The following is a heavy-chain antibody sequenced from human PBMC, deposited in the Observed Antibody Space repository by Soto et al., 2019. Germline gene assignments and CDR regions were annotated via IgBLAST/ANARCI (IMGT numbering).Heavy chain of an antibody. J-gene: IGHJ4*02. CDR2: ISGSGGST. V-gene: IGHV3-23*01. CDR1: GFTFSSYA. Sequence: EVQLLESGGGLVQPGGSLRLSCAASGFTFSSYAMSWVRQPPGKGLEWVSAISGSGGSTYYADSVKGRFTISRDNSMNALCLQMNSLRAEDTAVYDFAKMGGLGVVVVAATFDYWGQGTLVTVSS. CDR3: AKMGGLGVVVVAATFDY. D-gene: IGHD2-15*01.